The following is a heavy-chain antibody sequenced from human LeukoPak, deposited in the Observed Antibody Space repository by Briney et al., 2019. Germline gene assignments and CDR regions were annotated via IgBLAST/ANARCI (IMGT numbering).Heavy chain of an antibody. V-gene: IGHV4-34*01. CDR2: INHSGST. D-gene: IGHD3-9*01. Sequence: PSETLSLTCAVSGGSISSGGYYWSWIRQPPGKGLEWIGEINHSGSTSYNPSLKSRVTISVDTSKNQFSLKLSSVTAADTAVYYCARAPVVFDWLLYSAPLFDYWGQGTLVTVSS. CDR1: GGSISSGGYY. J-gene: IGHJ4*02. CDR3: ARAPVVFDWLLYSAPLFDY.